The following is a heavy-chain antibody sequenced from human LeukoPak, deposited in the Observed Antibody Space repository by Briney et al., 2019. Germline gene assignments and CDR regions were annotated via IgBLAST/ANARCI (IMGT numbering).Heavy chain of an antibody. CDR3: ARVLYY. V-gene: IGHV1-8*02. J-gene: IGHJ4*02. CDR2: INPNSGNT. CDR1: GYTFTGYY. Sequence: GAPVEVSCKASGYTFTGYYMHWVRQAPGQGLEWMGWINPNSGNTGYAQKFQGRVTMTRNTSISTAYMELSSLRSEDTAVYYFARVLYYWGQGTLVTVSS. D-gene: IGHD3-10*01.